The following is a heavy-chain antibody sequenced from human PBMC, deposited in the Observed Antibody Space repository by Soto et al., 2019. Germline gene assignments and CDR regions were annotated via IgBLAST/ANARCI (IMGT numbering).Heavy chain of an antibody. CDR2: IPYDGSYQ. J-gene: IGHJ6*02. Sequence: GGSLRLSCAASGSTFSSDAMHWVRQAPGKGLEWVAVIPYDGSYQYYADSVRGRFTIARDNSKNMLYLQMNSLRADDTAVYYCARDVGTQLDFWSTSGMDVWGQGTTVTVSS. CDR3: ARDVGTQLDFWSTSGMDV. CDR1: GSTFSSDA. V-gene: IGHV3-30*04. D-gene: IGHD3-3*01.